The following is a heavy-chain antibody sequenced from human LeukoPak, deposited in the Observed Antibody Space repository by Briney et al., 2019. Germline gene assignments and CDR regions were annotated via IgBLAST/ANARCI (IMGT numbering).Heavy chain of an antibody. Sequence: TSVKVSCKASGFTFTSSAMQWVRQARGQRLEWIGWIGVGSGNTNYAQKFQERVTITRDMSTSTAYMELSSLRSEDPAVYYCAAGLRYFDWLVYWGQGTLVTVSS. CDR1: GFTFTSSA. CDR2: IGVGSGNT. CDR3: AAGLRYFDWLVY. V-gene: IGHV1-58*02. D-gene: IGHD3-9*01. J-gene: IGHJ4*02.